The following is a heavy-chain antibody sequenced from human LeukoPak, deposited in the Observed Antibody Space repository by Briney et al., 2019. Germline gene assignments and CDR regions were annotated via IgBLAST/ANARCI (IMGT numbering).Heavy chain of an antibody. CDR1: GGSIRTYY. V-gene: IGHV4-59*01. J-gene: IGHJ4*02. CDR3: ARMNYYGSYYFDF. D-gene: IGHD3-10*01. Sequence: PSETLSLTCSVSGGSIRTYYWTWIRQPPGKGLEWLGYIYYSGTTNYNPSLKSRVTISVDLSKNQFSLRLTSLTAADTAVYFCARMNYYGSYYFDFWGQGTLVTVSS. CDR2: IYYSGTT.